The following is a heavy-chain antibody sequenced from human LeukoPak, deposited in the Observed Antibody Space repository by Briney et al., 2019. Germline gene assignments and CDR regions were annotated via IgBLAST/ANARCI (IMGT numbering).Heavy chain of an antibody. J-gene: IGHJ4*02. D-gene: IGHD3-10*01. V-gene: IGHV4-30-2*01. CDR2: IYHSGST. CDR3: ARDQGHYYGSGSYSNVDS. CDR1: GGSISSGGYY. Sequence: SETLSLTCTVSGGSISSGGYYWSWLRQPPGKGLEWIGYIYHSGSTYYNPSLKSRVTMSVDTSKNQFSLKLSSVTAADTAVYHCARDQGHYYGSGSYSNVDSWGQGTLVTVSS.